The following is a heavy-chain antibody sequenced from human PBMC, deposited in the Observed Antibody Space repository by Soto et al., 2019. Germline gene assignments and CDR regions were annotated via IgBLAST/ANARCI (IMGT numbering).Heavy chain of an antibody. CDR1: GFSVTGNH. CDR3: ARDLATVGKGFDS. Sequence: PGGSLRLSCAASGFSVTGNHMTGVRQAPGKGLEWVSSLYTGGTTYYADSVQGRFTISRDSSKNTLFLQMDRLRVEDSAVYYCARDLATVGKGFDSWGPGTLVTVSS. CDR2: LYTGGTT. J-gene: IGHJ4*02. D-gene: IGHD5-12*01. V-gene: IGHV3-53*01.